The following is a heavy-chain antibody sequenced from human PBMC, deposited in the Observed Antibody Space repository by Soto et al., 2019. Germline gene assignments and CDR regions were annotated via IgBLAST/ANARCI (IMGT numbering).Heavy chain of an antibody. CDR3: ARAYSGYDSAEDY. V-gene: IGHV4-59*08. Sequence: PSETLSLTCTVSGGSISSYYWSWIRQPPGKGLEWIGYIYYSGSTNYNPSLKSRVTISVDTSKNQFSLKLSSVTAADTAVYYCARAYSGYDSAEDYWGQGTLVTVSS. J-gene: IGHJ4*02. CDR2: IYYSGST. CDR1: GGSISSYY. D-gene: IGHD5-12*01.